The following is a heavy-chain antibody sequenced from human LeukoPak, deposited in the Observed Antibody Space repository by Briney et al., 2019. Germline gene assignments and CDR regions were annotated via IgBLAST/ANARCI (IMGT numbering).Heavy chain of an antibody. CDR3: ARDYKYAFDN. J-gene: IGHJ4*02. V-gene: IGHV3-48*01. CDR1: GFTFSSYS. Sequence: PGGSLRLSCAASGFTFSSYSMNWVRQAPGKGLEWISYIGIDSGNTNYADSVKGRFTISGDKAKNSLYLQMNGLRVEDTAVYYCARDYKYAFDNWGQGTLVTVSS. D-gene: IGHD5-24*01. CDR2: IGIDSGNT.